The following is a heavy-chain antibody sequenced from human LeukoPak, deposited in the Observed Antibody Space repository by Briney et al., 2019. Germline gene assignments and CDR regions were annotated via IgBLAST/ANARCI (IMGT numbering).Heavy chain of an antibody. V-gene: IGHV3-23*01. CDR1: GFTFSSYA. Sequence: GGSLRLSCAASGFTFSSYAMTWVRQAPGKGLEWVSSITNSAGSTFYADSVKGRFTIIRDNSKDTLYLQMDSLRPEDTAVYYCAKDRTRAFFGVVITYFDDWGRGTLVTVSS. CDR2: ITNSAGST. J-gene: IGHJ4*02. D-gene: IGHD3-3*01. CDR3: AKDRTRAFFGVVITYFDD.